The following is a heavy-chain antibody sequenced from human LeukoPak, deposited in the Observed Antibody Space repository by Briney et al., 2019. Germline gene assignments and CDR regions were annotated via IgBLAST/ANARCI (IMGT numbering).Heavy chain of an antibody. Sequence: SETLSLTCTVSGGSLSSYYWSWIRQPAGKGLEWIGRIYTSGSTNYNPSLKSRVTMSVDTSKNQFSLKLSSVTAADTAVYYCARQKRSSWEYYFDYGLQGTLVTVSS. J-gene: IGHJ4*02. V-gene: IGHV4-4*07. CDR3: ARQKRSSWEYYFDY. CDR2: IYTSGST. CDR1: GGSLSSYY. D-gene: IGHD6-13*01.